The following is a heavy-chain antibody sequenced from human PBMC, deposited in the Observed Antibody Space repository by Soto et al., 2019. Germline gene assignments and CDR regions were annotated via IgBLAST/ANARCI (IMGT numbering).Heavy chain of an antibody. V-gene: IGHV1-3*01. CDR3: ARDQENYYDSSGYYTRYSYFDY. Sequence: ASVKVSCKASGYTFTSYAMHWVRQAPGQRLEWMGWINAGNGNTKYSQKFQGRVTITRDTSASTAYMELSSLRSEDTAVYYCARDQENYYDSSGYYTRYSYFDYWGQGTLVPVSS. CDR1: GYTFTSYA. D-gene: IGHD3-22*01. J-gene: IGHJ4*02. CDR2: INAGNGNT.